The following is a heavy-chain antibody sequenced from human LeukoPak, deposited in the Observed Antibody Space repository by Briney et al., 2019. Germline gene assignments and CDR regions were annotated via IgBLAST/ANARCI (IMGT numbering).Heavy chain of an antibody. Sequence: PSETLSLTCAVWGGSFSGYYWSWIRQPPGKGLEWIGEINHSGSTNYNPSLKSRGTLSVDRSKNQFPLKLSSVTAADTAVYYCASDSSSSSNAFDIWGQGTMVTVSS. CDR1: GGSFSGYY. CDR2: INHSGST. J-gene: IGHJ3*02. CDR3: ASDSSSSSNAFDI. V-gene: IGHV4-34*01. D-gene: IGHD6-6*01.